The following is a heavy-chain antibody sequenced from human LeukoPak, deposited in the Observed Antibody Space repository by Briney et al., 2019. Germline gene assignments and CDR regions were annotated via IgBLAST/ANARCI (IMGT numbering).Heavy chain of an antibody. CDR2: IYSGGST. CDR1: GFTVSSNY. V-gene: IGHV3-66*01. J-gene: IGHJ4*02. Sequence: GGSLRLSCAASGFTVSSNYMSWVRQAPGKGLEWVSVIYSGGSTYYADSVKGRFTISRDNSKNTLYLQMNSLRAEDTAVYYCARVRYFDWLFPPLDYFDYWGQGTLVTVSS. CDR3: ARVRYFDWLFPPLDYFDY. D-gene: IGHD3-9*01.